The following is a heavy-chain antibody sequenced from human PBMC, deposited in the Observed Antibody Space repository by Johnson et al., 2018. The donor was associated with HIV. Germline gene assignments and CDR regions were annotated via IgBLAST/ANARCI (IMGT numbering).Heavy chain of an antibody. CDR3: ARGTGTDDAFDI. J-gene: IGHJ3*02. V-gene: IGHV3-66*01. Sequence: VQLVESGGGLVKPGGSLRLSCAASGFTFSNAWMSWVRQAPGKGLEWVSVIYSGGSTYYADSVKGRFTISRDTSKNTLYLQMNSLRAEDTAVYYCARGTGTDDAFDIWGQGTMVTVSS. CDR2: IYSGGST. D-gene: IGHD1-1*01. CDR1: GFTFSNAW.